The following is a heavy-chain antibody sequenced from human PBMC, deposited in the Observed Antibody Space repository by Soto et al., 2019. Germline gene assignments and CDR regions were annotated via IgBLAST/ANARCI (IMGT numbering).Heavy chain of an antibody. D-gene: IGHD3-22*01. CDR1: GGSISSYY. V-gene: IGHV4-59*08. Sequence: SETLSLTCTVSGGSISSYYWSWIRQPPGKGLEWIGYIYYSGSTNYNPSLKSRVTISVDTSKNQFSQKRSSVTAADTAVYYCARHGGDRGYYYDSSGYYGEYFQHWGQGTLVTVSS. CDR2: IYYSGST. J-gene: IGHJ1*01. CDR3: ARHGGDRGYYYDSSGYYGEYFQH.